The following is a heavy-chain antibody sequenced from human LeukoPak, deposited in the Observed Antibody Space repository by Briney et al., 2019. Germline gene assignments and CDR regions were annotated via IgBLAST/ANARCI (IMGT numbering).Heavy chain of an antibody. CDR3: AREHY. CDR2: IYSGGST. CDR1: GFPFSSYW. V-gene: IGHV3-53*01. Sequence: PGGSLRLSCVASGFPFSSYWMTWVRQAPGEGLEWVSVIYSGGSTYYADSVKGRFTISRDNSKNTLYIQMNSLRAEDTAVYCCAREHYWGQGTLVTVSS. J-gene: IGHJ4*02.